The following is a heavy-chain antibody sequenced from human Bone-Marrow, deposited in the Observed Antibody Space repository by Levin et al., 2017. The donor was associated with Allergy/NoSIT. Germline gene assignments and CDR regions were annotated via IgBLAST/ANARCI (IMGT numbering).Heavy chain of an antibody. D-gene: IGHD6-19*01. Sequence: PGGSLRLSCEASGFTLTTYVVTWVRQAPGKGLEWLAASHTNGGSTYADSVKGRFTLSSDNSKNKLYLQMDGRRAEDTAVYYCAGLAWAEAGGWGRASDIWGQGTMVTVSS. CDR3: AGLAWAEAGGWGRASDI. J-gene: IGHJ3*02. CDR1: GFTLTTYV. CDR2: SHTNGGST. V-gene: IGHV3-23*01.